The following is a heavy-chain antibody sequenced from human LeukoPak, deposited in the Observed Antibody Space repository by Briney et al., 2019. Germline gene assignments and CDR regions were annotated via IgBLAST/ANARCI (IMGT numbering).Heavy chain of an antibody. CDR3: AKSSIMFAAGRLGSIDF. J-gene: IGHJ4*02. Sequence: GRSLTLSCAASGFAFNDFAMYWVRQAPGKGLDWVTVIWRDGSHRYYAHSIKGRFTISRDNSKNTLYLQMSSLRAEDTAVYYCAKSSIMFAAGRLGSIDFWGQGTLVTVSS. CDR2: IWRDGSHR. CDR1: GFAFNDFA. V-gene: IGHV3-33*06. D-gene: IGHD1-26*01.